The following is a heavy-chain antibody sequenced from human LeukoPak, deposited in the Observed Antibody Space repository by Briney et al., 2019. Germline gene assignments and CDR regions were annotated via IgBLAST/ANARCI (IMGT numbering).Heavy chain of an antibody. CDR1: GFTFSSYA. J-gene: IGHJ4*02. D-gene: IGHD3-3*01. V-gene: IGHV3-23*01. CDR3: AKGVRFLDYFDY. Sequence: GGSLRLSCAASGFTFSSYAVSWVRQAPGKGLEWVSAISGSGGSTYYADSVKGRFTISRDNSKNTLYLQMNSLRAEDTAVYYCAKGVRFLDYFDYWGQGTLVTVSS. CDR2: ISGSGGST.